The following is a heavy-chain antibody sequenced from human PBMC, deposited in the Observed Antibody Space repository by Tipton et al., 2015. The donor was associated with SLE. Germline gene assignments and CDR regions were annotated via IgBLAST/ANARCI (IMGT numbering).Heavy chain of an antibody. CDR3: ARDPAGDAFDI. CDR2: IYTSGST. V-gene: IGHV4-61*09. CDR1: GGSISSGSYY. D-gene: IGHD6-25*01. J-gene: IGHJ3*02. Sequence: TLSLTCTVSGGSISSGSYYWSWIRQPAGKGLEWIEHIYTSGSTNCNPSLKSRVTISGDTSRNQFSLKVSSVTATDTAVYYCARDPAGDAFDIWGQGTMVTVSS.